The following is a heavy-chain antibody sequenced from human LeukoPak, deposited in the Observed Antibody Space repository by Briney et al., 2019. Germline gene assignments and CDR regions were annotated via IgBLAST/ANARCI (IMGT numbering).Heavy chain of an antibody. D-gene: IGHD2-21*02. CDR2: INAGNGNT. V-gene: IGHV1-3*01. J-gene: IGHJ6*02. CDR1: GYTFTSYA. CDR3: ARVPCGGDCYSGHYYYGMDV. Sequence: GASVKVSCKASGYTFTSYAMHWVRQAPGQRLEWMGWINAGNGNTKYSQKFQGRVTITRDTSASTAYMELSGLRSEDTAVYYCARVPCGGDCYSGHYYYGMDVWGQGTTVTVSS.